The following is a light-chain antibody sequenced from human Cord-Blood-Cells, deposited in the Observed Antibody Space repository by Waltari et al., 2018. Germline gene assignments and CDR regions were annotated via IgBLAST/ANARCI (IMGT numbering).Light chain of an antibody. J-gene: IGKJ3*01. CDR1: QSVSSN. Sequence: EIVMTQSPATLSVSPGERATLSCRASQSVSSNLAWYQQKPGQAPRLLIYGASTRATGIPARFSGSGSETEFTLTICSLQSEDFAVYYCQQYNNWPPFTFGPGTKVDIK. V-gene: IGKV3-15*01. CDR2: GAS. CDR3: QQYNNWPPFT.